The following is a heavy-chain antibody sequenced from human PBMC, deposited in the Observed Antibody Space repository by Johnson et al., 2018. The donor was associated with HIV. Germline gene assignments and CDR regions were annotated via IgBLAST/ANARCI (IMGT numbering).Heavy chain of an antibody. CDR1: GFTFRTYW. V-gene: IGHV3-74*02. J-gene: IGHJ3*02. Sequence: VQLVESGGGVVQPGRSLRLSCAASGFTFRTYWMHWVRQAPGKGLVWVSRIDTDGSSTSYADSVKGRFTISRDNAKNTLYLQMNSLRAEDTAVYYCARAAYYYDTSGYYGAFDIWGQGTMVTVSS. CDR2: IDTDGSST. CDR3: ARAAYYYDTSGYYGAFDI. D-gene: IGHD3-22*01.